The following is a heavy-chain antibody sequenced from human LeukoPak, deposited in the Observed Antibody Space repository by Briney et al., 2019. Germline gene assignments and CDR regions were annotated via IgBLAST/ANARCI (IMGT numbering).Heavy chain of an antibody. Sequence: GGSLRLSCATSGFTFSNHGMHWVRQAPGKGLEWVALIWYDGSNKYYADSVKGRFTISRDNSKNTLYVQMNSLRAEDTAVYYCARDQSSGWPDYWGQGTLVTVSS. CDR2: IWYDGSNK. CDR3: ARDQSSGWPDY. V-gene: IGHV3-33*01. CDR1: GFTFSNHG. J-gene: IGHJ4*02. D-gene: IGHD6-19*01.